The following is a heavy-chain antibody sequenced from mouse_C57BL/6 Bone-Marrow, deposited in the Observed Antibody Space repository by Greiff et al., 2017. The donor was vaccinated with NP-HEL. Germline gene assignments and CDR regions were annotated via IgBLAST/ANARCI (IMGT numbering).Heavy chain of an antibody. D-gene: IGHD1-1*01. Sequence: EVMLVESGGDLVKPGGSLKLSCAASGFTFSSYGMSWVRQTPDKRLEWVATISSGGSYTYYPDSVKGRFTISRDNAKNTLYLQMSSLKSEDTAMYYCARHYYYGSSYGRYAMDYWGQGTSVTVSS. CDR2: ISSGGSYT. J-gene: IGHJ4*01. CDR1: GFTFSSYG. CDR3: ARHYYYGSSYGRYAMDY. V-gene: IGHV5-6*02.